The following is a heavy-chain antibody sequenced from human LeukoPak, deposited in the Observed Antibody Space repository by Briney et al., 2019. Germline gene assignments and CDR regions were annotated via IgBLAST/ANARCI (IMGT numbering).Heavy chain of an antibody. Sequence: GASVKVSCXASGYTFTGYYMHWVRLAPGQGLEWMGWINPNSGGTNYAQKFQGRVTMTRDTSISTAYMELSRLRSDDTAVYYCARGTYYGSGRLSNWFDPWGQGTLVTVSS. CDR3: ARGTYYGSGRLSNWFDP. D-gene: IGHD3-10*01. V-gene: IGHV1-2*02. CDR1: GYTFTGYY. J-gene: IGHJ5*02. CDR2: INPNSGGT.